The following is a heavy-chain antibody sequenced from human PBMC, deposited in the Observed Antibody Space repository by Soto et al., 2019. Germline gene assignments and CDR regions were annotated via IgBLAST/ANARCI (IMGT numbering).Heavy chain of an antibody. J-gene: IGHJ4*02. CDR1: GYSFTSYW. V-gene: IGHV5-51*01. CDR2: IYPGDSDT. CDR3: AVARDQPLLWFDY. Sequence: LKISCKGSGYSFTSYWIGWVRQMPGKGLEWMGIIYPGDSDTRYSPSFQGQVTISADKSISTAYLQWSSLKASDTAMYYCAVARDQPLLWFDYWGQGTLVTVSS. D-gene: IGHD2-2*01.